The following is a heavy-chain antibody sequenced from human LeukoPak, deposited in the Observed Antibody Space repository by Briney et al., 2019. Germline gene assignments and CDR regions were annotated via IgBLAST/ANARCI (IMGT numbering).Heavy chain of an antibody. J-gene: IGHJ4*02. CDR1: GFTFSSYA. CDR3: ARDRPSGWYGETFDY. CDR2: ISGSGGST. V-gene: IGHV3-23*01. D-gene: IGHD6-19*01. Sequence: GGSLRLSCAASGFTFSSYAMSWVRQAPGKGLEWVSAISGSGGSTYYADSVKGRFTISRDNSKNTLYLQMNSLRAEDTAVYYCARDRPSGWYGETFDYWGQGTLVTVSS.